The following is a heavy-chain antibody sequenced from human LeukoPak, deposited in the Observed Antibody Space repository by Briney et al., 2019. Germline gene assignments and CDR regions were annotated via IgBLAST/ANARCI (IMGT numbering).Heavy chain of an antibody. V-gene: IGHV1-8*01. Sequence: ASVKVSCKASGYTFTSCGINWARQATGQGLEWMGWMNPNSGNTGYGQSFQGRITMTRDISIGTAYMELSNLTSEDTAIYYCTRGSSGRRDNWGQGTLVTVSA. CDR3: TRGSSGRRDN. CDR1: GYTFTSCG. D-gene: IGHD6-19*01. CDR2: MNPNSGNT. J-gene: IGHJ4*02.